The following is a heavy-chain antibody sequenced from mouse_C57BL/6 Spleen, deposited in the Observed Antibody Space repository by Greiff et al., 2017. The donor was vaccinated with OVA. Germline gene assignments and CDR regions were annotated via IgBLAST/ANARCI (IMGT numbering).Heavy chain of an antibody. CDR1: GYTFTSYW. D-gene: IGHD1-1*01. CDR2: IYPGSGST. V-gene: IGHV1-55*01. Sequence: QVQLQQPGAELVKPGASVKMSCKASGYTFTSYWLTWVKQRPGQGLEWIGDIYPGSGSTNYNEKFKSKATLTVDKSSSTAYMQLSSLTSEDSAVYCCALSCYGSSPFDYRGQGTTLTVSS. CDR3: ALSCYGSSPFDY. J-gene: IGHJ2*01.